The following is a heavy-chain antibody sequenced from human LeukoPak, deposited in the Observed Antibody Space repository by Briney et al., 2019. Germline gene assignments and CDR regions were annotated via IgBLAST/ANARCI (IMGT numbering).Heavy chain of an antibody. CDR2: ILTAGST. CDR1: EFIVSSYY. D-gene: IGHD6-19*01. V-gene: IGHV3-53*01. CDR3: AREGYSSGWFRL. J-gene: IGHJ4*02. Sequence: GGSLRLSCAASEFIVSSYYMSWVRQAPGKGLEWVSVILTAGSTYYADSVKGRFSISRDDSKNMMYLQMNSLRAEDTAVYFCAREGYSSGWFRLWGQGTLVTVSS.